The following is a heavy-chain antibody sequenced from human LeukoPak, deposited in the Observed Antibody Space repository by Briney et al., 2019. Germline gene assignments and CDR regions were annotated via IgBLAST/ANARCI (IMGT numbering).Heavy chain of an antibody. J-gene: IGHJ4*02. CDR1: GFTFSTYD. V-gene: IGHV3-13*04. D-gene: IGHD3-9*01. CDR2: IGFAGDT. Sequence: PGGSLRLSCAASGFTFSTYDMHWVRQATGKGLEWVSAIGFAGDTYYSGSVKGRFTISRENDKNFLYLQVNSLRAGDTAVYYCARGNILTGYEYWGQGTLVTVSS. CDR3: ARGNILTGYEY.